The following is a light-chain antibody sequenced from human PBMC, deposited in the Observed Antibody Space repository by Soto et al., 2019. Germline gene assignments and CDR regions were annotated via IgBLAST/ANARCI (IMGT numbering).Light chain of an antibody. CDR2: KAS. CDR3: QQYNSYPT. CDR1: QSISSW. V-gene: IGKV1-5*03. J-gene: IGKJ1*01. Sequence: DIQMTQSPSTLSASVGDRVTITCRASQSISSWLAWYQQKPGKAPKLLIYKASSLESGVPSRFSGSGSGTEFTLTISSLQPDEFATYYCQQYNSYPTFGQGTKVDIK.